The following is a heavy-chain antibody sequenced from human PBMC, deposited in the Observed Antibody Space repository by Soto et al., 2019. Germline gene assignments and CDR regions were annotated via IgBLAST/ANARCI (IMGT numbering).Heavy chain of an antibody. D-gene: IGHD3-3*01. Sequence: GASVKVSCKASGGTFSSYAISWVRQAPGQGLEWMGGIIPIFGTANYAQKFQGRVTVTADESTSTAYMELSSLRSEDTAVYYCARGFWSGLSYYYYYYGMDVWGQGTTVTVSS. CDR3: ARGFWSGLSYYYYYYGMDV. CDR1: GGTFSSYA. J-gene: IGHJ6*02. V-gene: IGHV1-69*13. CDR2: IIPIFGTA.